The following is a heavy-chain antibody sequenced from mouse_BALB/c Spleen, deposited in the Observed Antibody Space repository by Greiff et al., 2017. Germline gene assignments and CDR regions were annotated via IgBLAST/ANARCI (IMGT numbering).Heavy chain of an antibody. CDR3: ARRGPIYYDYDGFAY. D-gene: IGHD2-4*01. V-gene: IGHV3-2*02. J-gene: IGHJ3*01. Sequence: EVKLVESGPGLVKPSQSLSLTCTVTGYSITSDYAWNWIRQFPGNKLEWMGYISYSGSTSYNPSLKSRISITRDTSKNQFFLQLNSVTTEDTATYYCARRGPIYYDYDGFAYWGQGTLVTVSA. CDR2: ISYSGST. CDR1: GYSITSDYA.